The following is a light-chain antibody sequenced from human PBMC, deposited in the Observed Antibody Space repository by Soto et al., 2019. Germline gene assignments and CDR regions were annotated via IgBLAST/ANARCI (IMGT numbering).Light chain of an antibody. CDR1: SSDVGGFNY. CDR2: DVT. CDR3: NSYTSSSTYV. J-gene: IGLJ1*01. V-gene: IGLV2-14*03. Sequence: SALTQPASVSGSPGQSITISCTGTSSDVGGFNYVSWYQQHPGKAPKLMIYDVTNRPSGVSYRFSGFKSGNTASLTISGLQAEDEADYYCNSYTSSSTYVFGTGTKLTVL.